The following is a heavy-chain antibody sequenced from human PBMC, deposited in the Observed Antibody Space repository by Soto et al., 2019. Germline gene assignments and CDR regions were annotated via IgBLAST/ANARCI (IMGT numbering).Heavy chain of an antibody. Sequence: EVQLVESGGGLVQPGGSLRLSCEASGFIFRTSWMTWVRQPPGKGLEWVASINEDGGEIYYVGSVRGRFTVSRDNAKNALYLQMNSLRAEDTAVYYCARDVGPNTLDYWGQGTLVTVSS. J-gene: IGHJ4*02. V-gene: IGHV3-7*03. CDR2: INEDGGEI. CDR1: GFIFRTSW. CDR3: ARDVGPNTLDY.